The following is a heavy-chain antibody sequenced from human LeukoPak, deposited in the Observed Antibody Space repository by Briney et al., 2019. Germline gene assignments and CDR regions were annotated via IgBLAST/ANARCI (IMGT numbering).Heavy chain of an antibody. D-gene: IGHD6-19*01. CDR1: GFTFSSYG. V-gene: IGHV3-30*03. Sequence: GGSLRLSCAASGFTFSSYGMHWVRQAPGKGLEWVAVISYDGSNKYYADSVKGRFTISRDNSKNTLYLQMNSLRAEDTAVYYCARRPYSSGHPIDYWGQGTLVTVSS. J-gene: IGHJ4*02. CDR3: ARRPYSSGHPIDY. CDR2: ISYDGSNK.